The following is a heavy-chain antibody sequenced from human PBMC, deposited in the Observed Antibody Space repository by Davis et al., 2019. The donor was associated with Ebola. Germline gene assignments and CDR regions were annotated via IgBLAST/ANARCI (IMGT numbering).Heavy chain of an antibody. J-gene: IGHJ4*02. V-gene: IGHV3-11*05. CDR2: ISSSSSYT. CDR1: GFTFSDYY. D-gene: IGHD6-19*01. Sequence: GESLKISCAASGFTFSDYYMSWIRQAPGKGLEWVSYISSSSSYTNYADSVKGRFTISRDNAKNSLYLQMNSLRAEDTAVYYCAKDSRTTTVAGIFDYWGQGTLVTVSS. CDR3: AKDSRTTTVAGIFDY.